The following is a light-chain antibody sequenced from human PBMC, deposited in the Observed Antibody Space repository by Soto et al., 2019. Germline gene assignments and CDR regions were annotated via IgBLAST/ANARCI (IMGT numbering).Light chain of an antibody. CDR2: GNG. V-gene: IGLV1-40*01. J-gene: IGLJ3*02. CDR1: SSNIGAGYD. CDR3: QSYDSSLSGSKV. Sequence: QSVLTQPPSVSGAPGQRVTISCTGSSSNIGAGYDVHWYQQLPGTPPKILIYGNGNRTTGVPDRYSGSKSGTSASLAITGLQAEDEDEYYCQSYDSSLSGSKVFGGGTKVTVL.